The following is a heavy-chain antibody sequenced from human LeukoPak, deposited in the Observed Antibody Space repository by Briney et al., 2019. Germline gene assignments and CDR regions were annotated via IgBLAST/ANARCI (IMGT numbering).Heavy chain of an antibody. V-gene: IGHV5-51*01. CDR3: ARYRYSGWYSYYYYMDV. D-gene: IGHD6-19*01. Sequence: GESLKISCKGSGYSFTSYWIGWVRQMPGKGLEWMGIIYPGDSDTRYSPSFQGQVTISADKSISTAYLQWSSLKASDTAMYYCARYRYSGWYSYYYYMDVWGKGTTVTISS. J-gene: IGHJ6*03. CDR1: GYSFTSYW. CDR2: IYPGDSDT.